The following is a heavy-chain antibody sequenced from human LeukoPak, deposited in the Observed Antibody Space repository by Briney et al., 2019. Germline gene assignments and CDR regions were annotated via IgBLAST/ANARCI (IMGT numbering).Heavy chain of an antibody. J-gene: IGHJ4*02. CDR2: IYQSGST. Sequence: SETLSLTCTVAGYSISSGYYWGWIRQPPGKGLEWIGRIYQSGSTDCNPSLKRRVTIAVDTSQNQFSLKLSSVTAADTAVYYCARLAGYSYGYVDYWGQGTLVTVSS. CDR3: ARLAGYSYGYVDY. D-gene: IGHD5-18*01. V-gene: IGHV4-38-2*02. CDR1: GYSISSGYY.